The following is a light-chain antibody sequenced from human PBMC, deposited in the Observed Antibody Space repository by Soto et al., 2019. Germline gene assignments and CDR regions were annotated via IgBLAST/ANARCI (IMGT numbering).Light chain of an antibody. V-gene: IGLV4-69*01. CDR2: LNSDGSH. J-gene: IGLJ3*02. CDR3: QTWGTGLLV. Sequence: QSVLTQSPSASASLGASVKLTCTLSSGYSSYAIAWHQQQPEKGPRYLMKLNSDGSHSKGDGIPDRFSGSSSGAERYLTISSLQSEDEADYYCQTWGTGLLVFGGGTQLTVL. CDR1: SGYSSYA.